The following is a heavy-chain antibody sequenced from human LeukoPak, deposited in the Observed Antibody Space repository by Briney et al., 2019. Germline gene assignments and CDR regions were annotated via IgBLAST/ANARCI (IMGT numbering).Heavy chain of an antibody. J-gene: IGHJ4*02. CDR2: IYPGDSDA. V-gene: IGHV5-51*01. D-gene: IGHD2-15*01. CDR1: GYTFTTYY. CDR3: ARQLGYCGGGGCPDSGSDH. Sequence: GESLKISCKGSGYTFTTYYIGWVRQMPGKGLEWMGIIYPGDSDARYSPSFQGQVTISVDKSISTAYLQWSSLEASDTAMYYCARQLGYCGGGGCPDSGSDHWGQGTQVTVSS.